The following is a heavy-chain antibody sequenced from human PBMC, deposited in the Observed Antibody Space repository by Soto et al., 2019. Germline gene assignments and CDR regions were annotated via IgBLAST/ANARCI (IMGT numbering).Heavy chain of an antibody. D-gene: IGHD6-25*01. CDR1: GGSFSGYY. CDR2: INHSGST. J-gene: IGHJ6*02. Sequence: SETLSLTCAVYGGSFSGYYWSWIRQPPGNGLEWIGEINHSGSTNYNPSLKSRVTISVDTSKNQFSLKLSSVTAAETALYYFARGVVQRRVFYYYYNGRDFGGQGTTVTVS. CDR3: ARGVVQRRVFYYYYNGRDF. V-gene: IGHV4-34*01.